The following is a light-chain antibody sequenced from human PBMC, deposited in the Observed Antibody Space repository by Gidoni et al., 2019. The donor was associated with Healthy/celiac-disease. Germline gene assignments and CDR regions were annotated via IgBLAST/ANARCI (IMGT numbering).Light chain of an antibody. CDR3: QQSYSTPQGT. CDR2: AAS. V-gene: IGKV1-39*01. J-gene: IGKJ2*02. CDR1: QSISSY. Sequence: DIQMTQSPSSLSASVGDRVTITCRASQSISSYLHWYQQKPGKAPKLLIYAASSLQSGVPSRFSGSGSGTAFTLTIISLQPEDFATYYCQQSYSTPQGTFGQGTKLEIK.